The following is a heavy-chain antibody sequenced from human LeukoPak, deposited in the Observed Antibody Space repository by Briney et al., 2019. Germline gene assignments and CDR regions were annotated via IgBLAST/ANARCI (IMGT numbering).Heavy chain of an antibody. CDR2: INHSGST. CDR3: ARHAQGYSYGYDWFDP. CDR1: GGSFSGYY. Sequence: PSETLSLTCAVYGGSFSGYYWSWIRQPPGKGLEWIGEINHSGSTNYNPSLKSRVTISVDTSKNQFSLKLSSVTAADTAVYYCARHAQGYSYGYDWFDPWGQGTLVTVSS. J-gene: IGHJ5*02. V-gene: IGHV4-34*01. D-gene: IGHD5-18*01.